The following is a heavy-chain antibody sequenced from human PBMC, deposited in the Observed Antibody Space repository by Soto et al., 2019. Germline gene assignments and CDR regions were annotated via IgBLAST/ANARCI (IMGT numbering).Heavy chain of an antibody. D-gene: IGHD2-2*01. V-gene: IGHV6-1*01. CDR3: ARARYQLLHPYYYGMDV. J-gene: IGHJ6*02. CDR1: GDSVSSNSAA. CDR2: TYYRSRWYN. Sequence: PSQTLSLTCAISGDSVSSNSAAWNWIRLSPSRGLEWLARTYYRSRWYNDYAVSVRSRITVNPDTSRNQVSLKLSSVTAADSAVYFCARARYQLLHPYYYGMDVWGQGTTVTVSS.